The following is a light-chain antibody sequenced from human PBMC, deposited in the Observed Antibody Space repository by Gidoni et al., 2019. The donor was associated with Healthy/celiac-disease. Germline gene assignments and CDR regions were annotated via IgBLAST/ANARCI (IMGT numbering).Light chain of an antibody. CDR3: SSYTSSSTDVV. CDR1: SSDVGGYNY. Sequence: PGQSITISCTGTSSDVGGYNYVSWYQQHPGKAPKLMIYEVSNRPSGVSNRFSGSKSGNTASLTISGLQAEDEADYYCSSYTSSSTDVVFGGGTKLTVL. V-gene: IGLV2-14*01. J-gene: IGLJ2*01. CDR2: EVS.